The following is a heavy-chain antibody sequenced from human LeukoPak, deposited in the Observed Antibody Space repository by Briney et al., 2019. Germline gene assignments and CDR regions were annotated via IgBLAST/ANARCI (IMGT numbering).Heavy chain of an antibody. CDR1: GYTFTGYY. CDR3: ARDDSSGWPYDAFAI. J-gene: IGHJ3*02. V-gene: IGHV1-2*02. CDR2: INPNTGGT. D-gene: IGHD6-19*01. Sequence: EASVKVSCKASGYTFTGYYMHWVRQAPGQGLEWMGWINPNTGGTNYAQKFQGRVTMTRDTSISTAYMELSRLRSDDTAVYYCARDDSSGWPYDAFAIWGQGTMVTVPS.